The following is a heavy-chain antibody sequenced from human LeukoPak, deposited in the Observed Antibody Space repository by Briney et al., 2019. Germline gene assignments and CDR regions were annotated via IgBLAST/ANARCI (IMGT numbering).Heavy chain of an antibody. CDR1: GFTFSTYG. V-gene: IGHV3-7*03. J-gene: IGHJ3*01. CDR3: ARDLSNKILTTYYDVFDL. D-gene: IGHD3-9*01. Sequence: GRSLRLSCAASGFTFSTYGMTWVRQAPGEGLEWVANIKQVGSRIYYVDSVKGRFTISRDNARNSLYLQMNSLKAEATAVYYCARDLSNKILTTYYDVFDLWGQGTMVTVSS. CDR2: IKQVGSRI.